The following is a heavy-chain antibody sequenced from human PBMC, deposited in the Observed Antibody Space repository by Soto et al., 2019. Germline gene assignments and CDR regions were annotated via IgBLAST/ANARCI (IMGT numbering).Heavy chain of an antibody. J-gene: IGHJ6*02. Sequence: QVQLQESGPGLVKPSQTLSLTCTVSGGSISSGGYYWSWIRQHPGKGLEWFAYIYYSVSTYYNPYLKSRVTISVDTSKNQFSLKLSSVTAADTAVYYCATVPADSNYNYYGMDVWGQGTTVTVSS. CDR2: IYYSVST. CDR1: GGSISSGGYY. CDR3: ATVPADSNYNYYGMDV. V-gene: IGHV4-31*03. D-gene: IGHD2-2*01.